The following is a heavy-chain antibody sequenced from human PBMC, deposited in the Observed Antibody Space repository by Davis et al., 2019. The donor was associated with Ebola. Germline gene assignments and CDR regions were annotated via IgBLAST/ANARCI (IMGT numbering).Heavy chain of an antibody. V-gene: IGHV2-5*02. D-gene: IGHD5-24*01. CDR3: KYVLVGHYNVDV. CDR2: IYWDDDK. Sequence: SGPTLVKPTQTLTLTCTVSGFSLSTSGVGVGWIRQPPGKALEWLALIYWDDDKRYSPSLKTRLTITKDTSENQVVFTMTNMDPVDTGTYYCKYVLVGHYNVDVWGEGTTVTVSS. J-gene: IGHJ6*04. CDR1: GFSLSTSGVG.